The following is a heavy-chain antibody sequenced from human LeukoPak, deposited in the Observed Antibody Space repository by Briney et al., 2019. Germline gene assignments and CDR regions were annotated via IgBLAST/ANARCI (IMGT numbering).Heavy chain of an antibody. J-gene: IGHJ4*02. V-gene: IGHV4-30-2*01. CDR1: GGSISSGGYS. CDR3: AREAVGFDY. Sequence: SETLSLTCAVSGGSISSGGYSWSWIRQPPGKGLEWIGYIYHSGSTYYNPSLKSRVTISVDRSKNQFSLKLSSVTAADTAVYYCAREAVGFDYWGQGTLVTVSS. CDR2: IYHSGST.